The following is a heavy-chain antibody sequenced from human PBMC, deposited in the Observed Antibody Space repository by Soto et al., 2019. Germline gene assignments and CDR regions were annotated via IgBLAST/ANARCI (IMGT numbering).Heavy chain of an antibody. Sequence: ASVKVSCKASGGTFSSYTISWVRQAPGQGLEWMGRIIPILGIANYAQKFQGRVTITADKSTSTAYMELSSLRSEDTAVYYCARDLIRRTAPPAVWGQGTMVTVSS. CDR2: IIPILGIA. CDR3: ARDLIRRTAPPAV. CDR1: GGTFSSYT. V-gene: IGHV1-69*04. J-gene: IGHJ3*01. D-gene: IGHD1-1*01.